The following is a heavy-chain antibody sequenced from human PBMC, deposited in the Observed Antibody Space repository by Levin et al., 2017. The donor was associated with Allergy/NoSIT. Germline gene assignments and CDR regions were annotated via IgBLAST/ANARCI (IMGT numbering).Heavy chain of an antibody. D-gene: IGHD5-12*01. CDR2: MAYDGSRK. J-gene: IGHJ6*03. CDR1: GFTFSSYG. V-gene: IGHV3-30*18. CDR3: AKAEDNSGYNGYMDV. Sequence: GGSLRLSCAASGFTFSSYGMNWVRQAPGKGLEWVAVMAYDGSRKFYADSVKGRFTISRDNSKNTLYLQMNSLRPEDTAVYYCAKAEDNSGYNGYMDVWGKGTTVTVSS.